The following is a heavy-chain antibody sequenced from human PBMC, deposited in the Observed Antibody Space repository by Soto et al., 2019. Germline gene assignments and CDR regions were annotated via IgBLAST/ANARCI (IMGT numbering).Heavy chain of an antibody. CDR3: ARDRHGLLWGNELYYYGMDV. V-gene: IGHV1-18*01. Sequence: QVQLVQSGAEVKKPRASVKVSCKASGYTFTSYGISWVRQAPGQGLEWMGWISAYNGNTNYAQKLQGRVTMTTDTSTSTAYMELRSLRSDDTAVYYCARDRHGLLWGNELYYYGMDVWGQGTTVTVSS. D-gene: IGHD3-10*01. CDR1: GYTFTSYG. J-gene: IGHJ6*02. CDR2: ISAYNGNT.